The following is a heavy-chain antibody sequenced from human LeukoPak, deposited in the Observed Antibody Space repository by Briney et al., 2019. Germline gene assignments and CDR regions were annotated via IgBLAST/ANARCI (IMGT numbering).Heavy chain of an antibody. CDR3: AREGSGIVVVPAASDAFDI. D-gene: IGHD2-2*01. CDR2: INHSGST. Sequence: SETLSLTCAVYGGSFSGYYWSWIRQPPGKGLEWIGEINHSGSTNYNPSLKSRVTISVDTSKNQLSLKLSSVTAADTAVYYCAREGSGIVVVPAASDAFDIWGQGTMVTVSS. CDR1: GGSFSGYY. V-gene: IGHV4-34*01. J-gene: IGHJ3*02.